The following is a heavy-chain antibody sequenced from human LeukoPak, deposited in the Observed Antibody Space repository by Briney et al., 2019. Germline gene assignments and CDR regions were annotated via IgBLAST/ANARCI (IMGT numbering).Heavy chain of an antibody. J-gene: IGHJ3*02. CDR1: GFTFSSYS. Sequence: GGSLRLSCAASGFTFSSYSMNWVRRAPGKGLEWVSSISSSSSYIYYADSVKGRFTISRDNAKNSLYLQMNSLRAEDTAVYYCARDVGATSALDIWGQGTMVTVSS. D-gene: IGHD1-26*01. CDR3: ARDVGATSALDI. V-gene: IGHV3-21*01. CDR2: ISSSSSYI.